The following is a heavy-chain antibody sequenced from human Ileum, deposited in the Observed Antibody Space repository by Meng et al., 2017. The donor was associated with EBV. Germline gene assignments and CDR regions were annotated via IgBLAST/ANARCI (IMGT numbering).Heavy chain of an antibody. V-gene: IGHV4-34*01. CDR2: INPSEGT. D-gene: IGHD1-26*01. CDR3: ARRGSYGGGCDY. J-gene: IGHJ4*02. Sequence: VTLHQWGAGLLKPSETPSLTCAVYGGSFTDYYWTWIRQPPGKGLEWIGEINPSEGTNYNPSLKSRVTISVDTSKNQFSLKMNSLTAADTAIYYCARRGSYGGGCDYWGQGTLVTVSS. CDR1: GGSFTDYY.